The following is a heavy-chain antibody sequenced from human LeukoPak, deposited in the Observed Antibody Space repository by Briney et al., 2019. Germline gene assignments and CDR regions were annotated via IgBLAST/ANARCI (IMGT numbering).Heavy chain of an antibody. CDR2: MNPNTGDT. Sequence: ASVRVSCKASGYTFTGYDINWVRQATGQGLEWMGWMNPNTGDTGYAQKFQGRITMTRNSSIDTAYMELSGLRSEDTAVYYCTRGSLSGSSRDYWGQGTLLTVSS. J-gene: IGHJ4*02. CDR3: TRGSLSGSSRDY. V-gene: IGHV1-8*01. CDR1: GYTFTGYD. D-gene: IGHD1-26*01.